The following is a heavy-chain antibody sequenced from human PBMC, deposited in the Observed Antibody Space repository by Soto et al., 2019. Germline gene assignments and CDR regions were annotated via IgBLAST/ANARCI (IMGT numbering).Heavy chain of an antibody. CDR2: MNPNSGNT. D-gene: IGHD3-10*01. Sequence: ASVKVSCKASGYTFTSYDINWVRQATGQGLEWMGWMNPNSGNTGYAQKFQGRVTMTRNTSISTAYMELSSLRSEDTAVYYCAAARITMVRGVTAGHGMDVWGQGTTVTVSS. CDR1: GYTFTSYD. CDR3: AAARITMVRGVTAGHGMDV. V-gene: IGHV1-8*01. J-gene: IGHJ6*02.